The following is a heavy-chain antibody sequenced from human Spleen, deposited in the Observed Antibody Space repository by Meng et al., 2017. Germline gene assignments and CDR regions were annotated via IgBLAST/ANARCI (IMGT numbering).Heavy chain of an antibody. Sequence: QVHPVQSGAEVMNPGASVRVSCKASRYTFRSYDINWVRQATGQRLEWMGWMNPSTGNTGYAQKFQGRVTMTRNTAISTAYMELSSLRSEDTAVYYCAVTTYGYWGQGTLVTVSS. V-gene: IGHV1-8*01. CDR3: AVTTYGY. J-gene: IGHJ4*02. CDR1: RYTFRSYD. D-gene: IGHD4-17*01. CDR2: MNPSTGNT.